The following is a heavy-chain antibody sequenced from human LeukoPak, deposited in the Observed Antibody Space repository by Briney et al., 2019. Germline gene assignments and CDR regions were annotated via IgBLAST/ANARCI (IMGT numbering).Heavy chain of an antibody. CDR2: IRSKALYGTR. D-gene: IGHD2-2*01. V-gene: IGHV3-49*04. CDR3: ARDNVNSYAPDS. CDR1: GFNFGGYA. Sequence: GGSLRLSCSASGFNFGGYAINCVRQAPGQGLEWVGFIRSKALYGTREYAASVEGRSTISRDDSNGIAYLQMNALKIEDTAVYYCARDNVNSYAPDSWGQGTLVTVSS. J-gene: IGHJ4*02.